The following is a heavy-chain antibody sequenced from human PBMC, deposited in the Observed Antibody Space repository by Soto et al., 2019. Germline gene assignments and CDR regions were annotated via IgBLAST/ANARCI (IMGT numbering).Heavy chain of an antibody. CDR3: AKGAYYDFWSGYSAFDC. Sequence: PGGSLRLSCAASGFTSTIYAMSWVRQAPGKGLEWVSGISDSGDSTYYADSVRGRFTISRDNSKNTLYLQMNGLRAEDTAIYYCAKGAYYDFWSGYSAFDCWGQGTLVTVSS. CDR1: GFTSTIYA. V-gene: IGHV3-23*01. J-gene: IGHJ4*02. D-gene: IGHD3-3*01. CDR2: ISDSGDST.